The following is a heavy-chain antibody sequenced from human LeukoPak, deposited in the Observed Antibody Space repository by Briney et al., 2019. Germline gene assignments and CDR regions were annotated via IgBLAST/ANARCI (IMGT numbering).Heavy chain of an antibody. D-gene: IGHD6-19*01. J-gene: IGHJ4*02. CDR2: IYYTGST. V-gene: IGHV4-59*08. CDR3: ARGGGFSSGPAY. CDR1: GGSISSYY. Sequence: SETLSLTCTVSGGSISSYYWSWIRQPPGKGLEWIGYIYYTGSTNYNPSLKSRVTISVDTSHNQFSLKLSSVTAADTAMYFCARGGGFSSGPAYWGQGTLVTVSS.